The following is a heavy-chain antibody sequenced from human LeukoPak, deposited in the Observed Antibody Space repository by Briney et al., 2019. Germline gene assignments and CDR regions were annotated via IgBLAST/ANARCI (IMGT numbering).Heavy chain of an antibody. Sequence: PGGSLRLSCAASGFTFSSYGMHWVRQAPGKGLEWVAVIWYDGSNKYYADSVKGRFTISRDNSKNTLYLQMNSLRAEDTAVFYCAKEGVRGTYGYYFDYWGQGTLVTVSS. CDR3: AKEGVRGTYGYYFDY. D-gene: IGHD2-8*01. CDR1: GFTFSSYG. CDR2: IWYDGSNK. J-gene: IGHJ4*02. V-gene: IGHV3-30*02.